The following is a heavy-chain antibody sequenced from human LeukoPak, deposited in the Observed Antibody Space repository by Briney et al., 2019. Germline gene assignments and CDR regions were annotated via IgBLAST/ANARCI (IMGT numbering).Heavy chain of an antibody. D-gene: IGHD3-22*01. J-gene: IGHJ4*02. CDR2: IYHSGST. CDR3: AKNSQASSSYANFDY. V-gene: IGHV4-39*07. Sequence: SETLSLTCTVSGGSISSSSYYWGWIRQPPGKGLEWIGSIYHSGSTYYNPSLKSRVTISVDTSKNQFSLKLSSVTAADTAVYYCAKNSQASSSYANFDYWGQGTLVTVSS. CDR1: GGSISSSSYY.